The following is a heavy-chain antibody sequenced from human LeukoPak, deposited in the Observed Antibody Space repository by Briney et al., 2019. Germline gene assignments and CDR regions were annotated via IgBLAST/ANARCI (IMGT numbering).Heavy chain of an antibody. J-gene: IGHJ4*02. Sequence: ASVRVSCKASGYTFIGYYMHWVRQAPGQGLEWMGRIIPIFGTANYAQKFQGRVTITTDESTSTAYMELSSLRSEDTAVYYCASLTGGREEYYFDYWGQGTLVTVSS. D-gene: IGHD1-1*01. V-gene: IGHV1-69*05. CDR3: ASLTGGREEYYFDY. CDR1: GYTFIGYY. CDR2: IIPIFGTA.